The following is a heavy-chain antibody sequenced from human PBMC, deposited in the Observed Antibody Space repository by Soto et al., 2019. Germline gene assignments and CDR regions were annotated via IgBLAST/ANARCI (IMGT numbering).Heavy chain of an antibody. Sequence: QVQLVQSGAEVKKPGSSVKVSCKVSGGTFSSHSINWVRQAPGQGPEWMGGIIPIFGTENYAQKFQGRVTINADESPSTAYMELSSLTSEDTALYYCSTSVYCITTRCYYYYGLDVWGQGTTVIVSS. CDR2: IIPIFGTE. CDR3: STSVYCITTRCYYYYGLDV. J-gene: IGHJ6*02. D-gene: IGHD2-2*01. V-gene: IGHV1-69*01. CDR1: GGTFSSHS.